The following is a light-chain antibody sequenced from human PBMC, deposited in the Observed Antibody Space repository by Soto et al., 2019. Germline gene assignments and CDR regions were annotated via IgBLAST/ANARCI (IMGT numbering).Light chain of an antibody. J-gene: IGKJ5*01. CDR1: QSVGSN. Sequence: IVMTQSPATLSVSPGDRATLSCRASQSVGSNLAWYQQKPGQAPRLLIYGASTRATGIPARFSGSGSGTEFTLTISSLQSDDFVSYYCHQYNNWPPITFGQGTRLEIK. CDR3: HQYNNWPPIT. V-gene: IGKV3-15*01. CDR2: GAS.